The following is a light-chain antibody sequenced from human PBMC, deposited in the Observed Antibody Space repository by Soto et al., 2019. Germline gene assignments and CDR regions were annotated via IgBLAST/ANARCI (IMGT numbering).Light chain of an antibody. CDR1: SSDVGSYNL. CDR2: EVT. J-gene: IGLJ1*01. CDR3: SSYAGGKNFYV. Sequence: QSVLTQPASVSGSPGQSITISCTGTSSDVGSYNLVSWYQQHPGKAPKLIIYEVTKRPSGVPDRFSGSKSGNTASLTISGLQAEDEADYHCSSYAGGKNFYVFGTGTKVTVL. V-gene: IGLV2-14*02.